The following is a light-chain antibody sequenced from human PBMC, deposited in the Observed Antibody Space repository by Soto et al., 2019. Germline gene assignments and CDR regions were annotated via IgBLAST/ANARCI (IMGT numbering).Light chain of an antibody. V-gene: IGKV3-15*01. Sequence: VMTQSPATLSVSPGERATLSCRASQNLRSSLAWYQQKPGQAPRLLIYGASTRATGIPDRFSGSGSGTEFTLTISSLQSEDFAVYFCQQYNIWPQTFGQGTKVEIK. J-gene: IGKJ1*01. CDR3: QQYNIWPQT. CDR2: GAS. CDR1: QNLRSS.